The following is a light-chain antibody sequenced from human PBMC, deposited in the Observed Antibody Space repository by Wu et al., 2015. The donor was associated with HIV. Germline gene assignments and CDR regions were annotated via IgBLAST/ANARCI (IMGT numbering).Light chain of an antibody. J-gene: IGKJ1*01. CDR2: GAS. V-gene: IGKV3-15*01. Sequence: EIVMTQSPATLSVFPGERATFSCRASQSISSNLAWYQQKPGQAPRLLIYGASTRATGIPARFSGSGSGTEFTLTISSMQSDDFGTYFCQQYYSFPWTFGQGTKVEIK. CDR3: QQYYSFPWT. CDR1: QSISSN.